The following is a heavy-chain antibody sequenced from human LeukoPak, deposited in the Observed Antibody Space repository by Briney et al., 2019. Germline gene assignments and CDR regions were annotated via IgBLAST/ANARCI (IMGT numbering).Heavy chain of an antibody. V-gene: IGHV4-61*02. Sequence: PSETLSLTCTVSGGSISSGSYYWSWIRQPAGKGLEWIGRIYTSGSTNYNPSLKSRVTISVDTSKNQFSLKLSSVTAADTAVYYCARDRLGCFDYWGQGTLVTVSS. D-gene: IGHD7-27*01. CDR3: ARDRLGCFDY. CDR1: GGSISSGSYY. CDR2: IYTSGST. J-gene: IGHJ4*02.